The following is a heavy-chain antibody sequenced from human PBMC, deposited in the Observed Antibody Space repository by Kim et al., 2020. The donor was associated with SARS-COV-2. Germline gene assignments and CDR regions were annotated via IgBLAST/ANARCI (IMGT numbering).Heavy chain of an antibody. CDR2: INHSGRT. CDR1: GGSFSGYY. D-gene: IGHD3-10*01. CDR3: ARRLSNTSGWGSHYCDL. J-gene: IGHJ4*02. V-gene: IGHV4-34*01. Sequence: SETLSHTCAVYGGSFSGYYWSWIRQPPGKGLELIGEINHSGRTNYNPSLKSRVTISVDTSKNQFSLKLTSVTAADTAVYYCARRLSNTSGWGSHYCDLWGQGILVTVSS.